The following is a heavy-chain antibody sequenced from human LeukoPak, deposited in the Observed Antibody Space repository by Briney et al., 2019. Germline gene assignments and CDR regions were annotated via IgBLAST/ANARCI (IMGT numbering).Heavy chain of an antibody. CDR3: ARDDSSSTEYFQH. J-gene: IGHJ1*01. Sequence: SETLSLTCTVSGGSISSYYWSWIRQPPGKGLEWIGYIYYSGSTNYNPSLKSRVTMSVDTPKNQFSLQLSSVTAADTAVYYCARDDSSSTEYFQHWGQGTLVTVSS. CDR2: IYYSGST. CDR1: GGSISSYY. D-gene: IGHD3-22*01. V-gene: IGHV4-59*01.